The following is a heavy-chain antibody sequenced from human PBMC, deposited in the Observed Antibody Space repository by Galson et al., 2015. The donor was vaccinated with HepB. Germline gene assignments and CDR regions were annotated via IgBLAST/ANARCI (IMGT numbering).Heavy chain of an antibody. V-gene: IGHV4-39*01. CDR1: GGSISSSSYY. CDR3: ARLPYHGDYPLDY. J-gene: IGHJ4*02. Sequence: SETLSLTCTVSGGSISSSSYYWGWIRQPPGKGLEWIGSIYYSGSTYYNPSLKSRVTISVDTSKNQFSLKLSSVTAADTAVYYCARLPYHGDYPLDYWGQGTLVTVSS. D-gene: IGHD4-17*01. CDR2: IYYSGST.